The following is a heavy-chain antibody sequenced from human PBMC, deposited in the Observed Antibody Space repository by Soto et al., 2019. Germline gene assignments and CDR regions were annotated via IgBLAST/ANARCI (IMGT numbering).Heavy chain of an antibody. CDR1: GGTFSSYT. Sequence: SVKVSCKASGGTFSSYTISWVRQAPGQGLEWMGRIIPILGIANYAQKFQGRVTITADKSTSTAYMELSSLRSEDTAVYYCARAAEPYYDILTGPSYYMDVWGKGTTVTVSS. J-gene: IGHJ6*03. V-gene: IGHV1-69*02. CDR3: ARAAEPYYDILTGPSYYMDV. CDR2: IIPILGIA. D-gene: IGHD3-9*01.